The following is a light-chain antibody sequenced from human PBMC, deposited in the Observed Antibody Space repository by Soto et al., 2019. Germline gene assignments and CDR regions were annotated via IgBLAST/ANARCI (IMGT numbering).Light chain of an antibody. Sequence: DIQMTQSPSSLSASVEDRVTITCQASHDISNFLNWYQHKPGEAPKLLIYDASSLETGVTSRFSGGGSGTDFTFTISSLQPEDVATYYCQQYENLPPKFTFGPGTKVDIK. CDR1: HDISNF. J-gene: IGKJ3*01. V-gene: IGKV1-33*01. CDR3: QQYENLPPKFT. CDR2: DAS.